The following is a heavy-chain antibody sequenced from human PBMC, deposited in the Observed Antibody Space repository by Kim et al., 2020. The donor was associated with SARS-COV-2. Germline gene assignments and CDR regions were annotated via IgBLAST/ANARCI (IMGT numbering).Heavy chain of an antibody. CDR2: ISGSGDST. V-gene: IGHV3-23*01. D-gene: IGHD2-21*02. Sequence: GGSLRLSCAASGFTFSSYAMSWVRKAPGKGLEWVSGISGSGDSTYHTDSVKGRFTISRENSKSTLYLQMSSLRAEHTAIYYCAKDKFVVTPPFDYWGQGTLVTVSS. CDR1: GFTFSSYA. J-gene: IGHJ4*02. CDR3: AKDKFVVTPPFDY.